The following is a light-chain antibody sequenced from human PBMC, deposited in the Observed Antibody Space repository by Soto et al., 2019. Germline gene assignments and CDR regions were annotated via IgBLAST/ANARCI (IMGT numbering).Light chain of an antibody. Sequence: IVLTQSPCTLTLSPGERATLSCRASQSVSSSYLAWYQQKPGQAPRLLIYGASSRATGIPARFSGSGSGTDFTLTISSLEPEDFGVYYCQQRGSWPPTFGQGTRLEIK. V-gene: IGKV3-20*01. CDR1: QSVSSSY. CDR2: GAS. J-gene: IGKJ5*01. CDR3: QQRGSWPPT.